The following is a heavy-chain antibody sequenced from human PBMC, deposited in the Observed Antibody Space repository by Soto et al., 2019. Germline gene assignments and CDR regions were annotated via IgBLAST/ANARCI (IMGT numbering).Heavy chain of an antibody. D-gene: IGHD3-10*01. CDR2: IHHDGST. Sequence: SDTLSLTCAVSGGSIIITTWWSWVPQPPGKGLEWIGEIHHDGSTNYNPSLKSRVTISVDKSKNQFSLKVSSVTAADTAVYYCASKWFGEPYKCDYWGHGALFIVS. CDR1: GGSIIITTW. CDR3: ASKWFGEPYKCDY. J-gene: IGHJ4*01. V-gene: IGHV4-4*02.